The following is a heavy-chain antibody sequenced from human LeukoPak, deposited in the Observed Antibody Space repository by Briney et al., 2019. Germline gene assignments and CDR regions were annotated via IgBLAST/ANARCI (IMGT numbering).Heavy chain of an antibody. J-gene: IGHJ4*02. CDR2: ISSSGSTI. D-gene: IGHD5-24*01. V-gene: IGHV3-11*04. Sequence: GGSLRLSCAASGFTFSDYYMSWIRQAPGKGLEWVSYISSSGSTIYYADSMKGRFTISRDNAKNSLYLQMNSLRAEDTAVYYCARPNPKRAKMATITGGFDYWGQGTLVTVSS. CDR1: GFTFSDYY. CDR3: ARPNPKRAKMATITGGFDY.